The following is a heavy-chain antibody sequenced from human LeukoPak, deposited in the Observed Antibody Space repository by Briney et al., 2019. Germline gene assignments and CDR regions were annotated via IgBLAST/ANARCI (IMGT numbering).Heavy chain of an antibody. J-gene: IGHJ4*02. D-gene: IGHD3-10*01. V-gene: IGHV4-59*01. Sequence: SETLSLTCTVSGGSISSYYWSWIRQPPGKGLEWIGYIYYSGSTNYNPSLKSRVTISVDTSKNQFSLKLSSVTAADTAVYYCARVGAYGSGSYLYYWGQGTPVTVSS. CDR2: IYYSGST. CDR3: ARVGAYGSGSYLYY. CDR1: GGSISSYY.